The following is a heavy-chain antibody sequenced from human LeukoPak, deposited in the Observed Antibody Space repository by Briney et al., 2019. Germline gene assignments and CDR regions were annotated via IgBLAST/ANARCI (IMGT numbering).Heavy chain of an antibody. CDR1: GFTFSNYW. CDR3: VRDGGVSGYDLLDY. V-gene: IGHV3-7*01. CDR2: INQDGSKE. Sequence: GGSLRLSCAASGFTFSNYWMTWVRQAPGQGLERVAHINQDGSKEYYMDSVKARFTISRDNAKNSLSLQMNSLRAEDTAVYYCVRDGGVSGYDLLDYWGQGTLVTVSS. D-gene: IGHD5-12*01. J-gene: IGHJ4*02.